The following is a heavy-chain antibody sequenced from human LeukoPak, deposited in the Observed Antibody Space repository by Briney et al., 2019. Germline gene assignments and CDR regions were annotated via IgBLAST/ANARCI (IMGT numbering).Heavy chain of an antibody. CDR2: IYYSGST. J-gene: IGHJ4*02. CDR3: ARGRRTYNWNYDY. CDR1: GGSISSGDYY. D-gene: IGHD1-7*01. Sequence: SQTLSLTCTVSGGSISSGDYYWSWIRQPPGKGLEWIGYIYYSGSTYYNPSLKSRVTISVDTSKNQFSLKLSSETAADTAVYYCARGRRTYNWNYDYWGQGTLVTVSS. V-gene: IGHV4-30-4*08.